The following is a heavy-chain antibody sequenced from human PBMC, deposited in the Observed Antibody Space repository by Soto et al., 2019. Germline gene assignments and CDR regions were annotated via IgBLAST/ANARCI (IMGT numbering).Heavy chain of an antibody. CDR2: IRVNNGDT. D-gene: IGHD3-10*01. CDR3: ARDRPGTEHYFDY. V-gene: IGHV1-18*01. Sequence: ASVKVSCKASGYTFTNSGFSWVRQAPGQGLEWVGWIRVNNGDTHYAQKLQGRVTMTTDTSTSTAFMELRSLRSDDTAVYYCARDRPGTEHYFDYWGQGTMVTVSS. J-gene: IGHJ4*02. CDR1: GYTFTNSG.